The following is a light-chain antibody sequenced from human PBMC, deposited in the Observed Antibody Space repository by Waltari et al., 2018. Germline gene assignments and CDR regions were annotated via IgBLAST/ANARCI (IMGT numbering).Light chain of an antibody. CDR1: KYDIGSLDL. CDR3: CSYAGTSNWV. CDR2: EGN. Sequence: QSALTQPASVSGSPGQTITISCTGTKYDIGSLDLGSWYQHHPGKAPKLMIFEGNKRPSGVSNRFSGSKSGNTASLTISGLQAEDEANYFCCSYAGTSNWVFGGGTKLTVL. J-gene: IGLJ3*02. V-gene: IGLV2-23*01.